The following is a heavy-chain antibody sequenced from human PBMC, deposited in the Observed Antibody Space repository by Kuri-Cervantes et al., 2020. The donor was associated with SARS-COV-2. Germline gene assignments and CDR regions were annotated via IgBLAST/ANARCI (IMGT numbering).Heavy chain of an antibody. CDR2: VSQTGTS. V-gene: IGHV4-39*01. J-gene: IGHJ4*02. CDR3: ARHRVTEWLFYHFDF. D-gene: IGHD3-3*01. CDR1: DDSISSSNYY. Sequence: GSLRLSCSVSDDSISSSNYYWGWIRQSPDKGLEWIGSVSQTGTSYSNPSLNSRLTMSIETSKNQFFLTLNSATAADSAVYFCARHRVTEWLFYHFDFWGQGIQVTVSS.